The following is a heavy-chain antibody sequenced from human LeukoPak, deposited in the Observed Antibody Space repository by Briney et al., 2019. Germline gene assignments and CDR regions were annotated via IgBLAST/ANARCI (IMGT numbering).Heavy chain of an antibody. J-gene: IGHJ4*02. CDR1: GFTFSSYA. D-gene: IGHD3-22*01. CDR2: ISYDGSNK. V-gene: IGHV3-30-3*01. Sequence: GGSLRLSCVASGFTFSSYAMHWVRQAPGKGLEWVAVISYDGSNKYYADSVKGRFTISRDNSKNTLYLQMNSLRAEDTAVYYCARWTYCYDSSGYWGTPFDYWGQGTLVTVSS. CDR3: ARWTYCYDSSGYWGTPFDY.